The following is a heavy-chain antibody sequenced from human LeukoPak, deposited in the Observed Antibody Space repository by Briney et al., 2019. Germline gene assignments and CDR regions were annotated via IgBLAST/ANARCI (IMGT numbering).Heavy chain of an antibody. CDR2: ISGSGGST. J-gene: IGHJ4*02. V-gene: IGHV3-23*01. Sequence: PGGSLRLSCAASGFTFSSYAMSWVRQAPGKGLEWVSAISGSGGSTYYADSVKGRFTISRDNSKNTLYLQMYSLRAEDTAVYYCAKGGYYDSSGYDYWGQGTLVTVSS. D-gene: IGHD3-22*01. CDR1: GFTFSSYA. CDR3: AKGGYYDSSGYDY.